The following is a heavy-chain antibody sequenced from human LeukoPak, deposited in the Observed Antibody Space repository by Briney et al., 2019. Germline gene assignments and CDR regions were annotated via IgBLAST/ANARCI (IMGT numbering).Heavy chain of an antibody. V-gene: IGHV4-34*01. CDR1: GGSFSDYY. Sequence: SETLSLTCAVYGGSFSDYYWSWIRQPPGKGLEWIGEINHTGSTNYNPSLKSRVTISVDTPKNQFSLKLSSVTAADTAVYYCARDSVDTAMATDYWGQGTLVTVSS. CDR3: ARDSVDTAMATDY. J-gene: IGHJ4*02. D-gene: IGHD5-18*01. CDR2: INHTGST.